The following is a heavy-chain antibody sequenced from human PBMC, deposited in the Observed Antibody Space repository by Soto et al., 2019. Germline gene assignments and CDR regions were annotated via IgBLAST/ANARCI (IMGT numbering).Heavy chain of an antibody. J-gene: IGHJ3*02. CDR3: ARRNSDYSSVWSDAFDI. V-gene: IGHV3-30-3*01. CDR1: GFTFSSYA. CDR2: ISYDGSSK. D-gene: IGHD6-19*01. Sequence: QVQLVESGGGVVQPGRSLRLSCAASGFTFSSYAMHWVRQAPGKGPEWVAVISYDGSSKTYADSVKGQFTISRDNSKNPLFLKMNNLRPEDTAVYYCARRNSDYSSVWSDAFDIWGQGTMVTVSS.